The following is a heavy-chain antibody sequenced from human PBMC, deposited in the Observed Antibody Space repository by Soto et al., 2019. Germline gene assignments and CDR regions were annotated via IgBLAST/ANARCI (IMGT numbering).Heavy chain of an antibody. CDR2: IHYSGTT. Sequence: PSETLSLTCTVSGGSISNYYWTWIRQPPGQGLEWIGYIHYSGTTNYNPSLKSRVTMSVDTSQNQFSLKLSSVTAADTAVYYCARHGYSTDCYASWDNWGQGTLVTVSS. CDR3: ARHGYSTDCYASWDN. V-gene: IGHV4-59*08. J-gene: IGHJ4*02. D-gene: IGHD6-19*01. CDR1: GGSISNYY.